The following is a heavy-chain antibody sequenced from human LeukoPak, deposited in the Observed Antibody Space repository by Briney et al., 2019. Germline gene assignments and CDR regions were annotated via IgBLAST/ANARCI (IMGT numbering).Heavy chain of an antibody. V-gene: IGHV3-23*01. CDR2: ISGSGGST. CDR3: AKSVYYDFWRGWVDY. J-gene: IGHJ4*02. D-gene: IGHD3-3*01. Sequence: LPGGSLRLSCAASGFTFSSYAMSWVRQAPGKGLEWVSAISGSGGSTYYADSVKGRFTISRDNSKNTLYLQMNSLRAEDTAVYYCAKSVYYDFWRGWVDYWGQGTLVTVSS. CDR1: GFTFSSYA.